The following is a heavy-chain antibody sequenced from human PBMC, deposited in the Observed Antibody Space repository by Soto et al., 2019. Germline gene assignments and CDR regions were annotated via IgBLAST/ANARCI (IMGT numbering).Heavy chain of an antibody. CDR1: GFTFSGYT. D-gene: IGHD5-18*01. V-gene: IGHV3-48*03. Sequence: PGGSLRLSCAASGFTFSGYTMNWVRQAPGKGLEWVSYISSSGSTIYYADSVKGRFTISRDNAKNSLYLQMNSLRAEDTAVYYCARGGRDGYSSLGYWGQGTLVTVSS. CDR3: ARGGRDGYSSLGY. J-gene: IGHJ4*02. CDR2: ISSSGSTI.